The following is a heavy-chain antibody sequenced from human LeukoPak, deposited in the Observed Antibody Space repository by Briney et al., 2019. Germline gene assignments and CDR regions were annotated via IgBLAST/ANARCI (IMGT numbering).Heavy chain of an antibody. D-gene: IGHD2-2*01. CDR1: GGTFSSYA. CDR2: IIPIFGTA. J-gene: IGHJ6*02. Sequence: SVKVSCKASGGTFSSYAISWVRQAPGQGLEWMGGIIPIFGTANYAQKFQGRVTITADESTSTAYMELSSLRSEDTAVYYCARGSWQDIVVVPQYYYGMDVWGQGTTVTASS. V-gene: IGHV1-69*13. CDR3: ARGSWQDIVVVPQYYYGMDV.